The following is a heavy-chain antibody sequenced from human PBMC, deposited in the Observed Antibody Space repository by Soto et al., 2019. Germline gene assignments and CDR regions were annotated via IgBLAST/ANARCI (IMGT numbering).Heavy chain of an antibody. V-gene: IGHV3-33*01. CDR1: GLTFSSYG. CDR2: IWYDGSNK. CDR3: ARENRGATSAKKNWDFDR. Sequence: QVQLVESGGGVVQPGRSLRLSCAASGLTFSSYGMHWVRQAPGKGLEWVAVIWYDGSNKYYADSVKGRFTISRDNSKNTLNLQMNSLRAEDTAVYYCARENRGATSAKKNWDFDRWGRGTLVTVSS. J-gene: IGHJ2*01. D-gene: IGHD3-10*01.